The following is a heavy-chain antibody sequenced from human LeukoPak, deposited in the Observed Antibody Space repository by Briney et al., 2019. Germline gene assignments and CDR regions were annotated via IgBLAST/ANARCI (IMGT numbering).Heavy chain of an antibody. D-gene: IGHD2-15*01. CDR3: AEGTVVYCSGGSCYPIDY. CDR1: GFSFSSYA. Sequence: VGSLRLSCAASGFSFSSYAMSWVRQAPGKGLEWVSAISGSGGSTNYAGSVKGRFTISRENFKNTVYLQKNSLRAEDTAIYYCAEGTVVYCSGGSCYPIDYWGQEPLVTVSS. V-gene: IGHV3-23*01. CDR2: ISGSGGST. J-gene: IGHJ4*02.